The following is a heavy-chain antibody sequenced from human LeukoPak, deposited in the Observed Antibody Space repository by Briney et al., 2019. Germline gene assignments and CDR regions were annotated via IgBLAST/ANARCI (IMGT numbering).Heavy chain of an antibody. D-gene: IGHD6-19*01. CDR2: ISSSSSTI. J-gene: IGHJ6*02. CDR3: AKDESSGWTPSDV. V-gene: IGHV3-48*01. CDR1: GFTFSSYS. Sequence: GGSLRLSCAASGFTFSSYSMNWVRQAPGKGLEWVSYISSSSSTIYYADSVKGRFTISGDNSKNTLYLQMNSLRAEDAAVYYCAKDESSGWTPSDVWGQGTTVTVSS.